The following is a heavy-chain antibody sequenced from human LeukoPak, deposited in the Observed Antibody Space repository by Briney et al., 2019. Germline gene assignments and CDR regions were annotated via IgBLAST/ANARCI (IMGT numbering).Heavy chain of an antibody. CDR1: GFTFDDHG. Sequence: GGSLRLSCAASGFTFDDHGMSWVRQAPGKGLEWVAGINWNGGSTGYADSVKGRFTISRDNAKNSLYLQMSSLRAEDTAVYYCARDRAAYSGSPDAFDIWGQGTMVTVSS. V-gene: IGHV3-20*04. CDR3: ARDRAAYSGSPDAFDI. CDR2: INWNGGST. D-gene: IGHD1-26*01. J-gene: IGHJ3*02.